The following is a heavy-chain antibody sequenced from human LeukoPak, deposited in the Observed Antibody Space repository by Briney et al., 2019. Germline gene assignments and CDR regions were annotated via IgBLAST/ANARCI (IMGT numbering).Heavy chain of an antibody. V-gene: IGHV4-61*01. Sequence: SETLSLTCTVSGGSVSGGSYYWSWIRQPPGKGLEWIGYIYYSGSTNYNPSLKSRVTISVDTSKNQFSLKLSSVTAADTAVYYCAREVHSSYYFDYWGQGTPVTVSS. D-gene: IGHD6-13*01. CDR1: GGSVSGGSYY. CDR2: IYYSGST. J-gene: IGHJ4*02. CDR3: AREVHSSYYFDY.